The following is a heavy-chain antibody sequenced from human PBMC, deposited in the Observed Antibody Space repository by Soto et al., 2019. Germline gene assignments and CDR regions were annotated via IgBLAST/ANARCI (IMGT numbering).Heavy chain of an antibody. CDR3: ARASPGQLFDY. Sequence: PSETLSLTCAVSGDSITSIYHWAWIRQPPGRGLEWLASIYHTGTTYSNPSLKSRVTISVDRSKNQSSLKLSSVTAADTAVYYCARASPGQLFDYWGQGTLVTVSS. CDR2: IYHTGTT. CDR1: GDSITSIYH. V-gene: IGHV4-38-2*01. J-gene: IGHJ4*02. D-gene: IGHD6-13*01.